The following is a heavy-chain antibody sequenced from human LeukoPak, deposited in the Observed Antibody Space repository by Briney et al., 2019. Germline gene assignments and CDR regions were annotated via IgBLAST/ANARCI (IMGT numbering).Heavy chain of an antibody. V-gene: IGHV5-51*01. J-gene: IGHJ4*02. D-gene: IGHD2-2*01. Sequence: GESLKISCKGSGYSFTSYWIGWVRQMPGKGLEWMGIIYPGDSDTRYSPSFQGQVTMSADKSISTAYLQWSSLKASDSAIYYCAIPDYCSSSSCSFDYWGQGTLVTVSS. CDR1: GYSFTSYW. CDR2: IYPGDSDT. CDR3: AIPDYCSSSSCSFDY.